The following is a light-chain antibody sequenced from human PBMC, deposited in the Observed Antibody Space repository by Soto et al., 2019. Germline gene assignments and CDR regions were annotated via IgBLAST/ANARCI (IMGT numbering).Light chain of an antibody. CDR2: GNS. Sequence: QSALAQPPPVSGAPGQKVTISCTGSSSNIGAGYDLHWYQQLPGTAPKLLLYGNSNRPSGVPDRFSGSKSGTSASLAITGLQAEDEADYYCQSYGSSLSAYVFGTGTKV. CDR1: SSNIGAGYD. V-gene: IGLV1-40*01. J-gene: IGLJ1*01. CDR3: QSYGSSLSAYV.